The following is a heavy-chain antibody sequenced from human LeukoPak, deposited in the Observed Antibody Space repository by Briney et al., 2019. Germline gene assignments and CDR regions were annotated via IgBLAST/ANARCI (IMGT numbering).Heavy chain of an antibody. V-gene: IGHV3-7*01. Sequence: GGSLRLSCAASAFTFSRYWTTWVRQAPGKGLEWVANIKQDGSEKYYVDSVKGRFTISRDNAKNSLYLQMNSLRAEYTAVYYCARAGGSVAGWDHWGQGTLVTVSS. CDR1: AFTFSRYW. D-gene: IGHD6-19*01. J-gene: IGHJ4*02. CDR2: IKQDGSEK. CDR3: ARAGGSVAGWDH.